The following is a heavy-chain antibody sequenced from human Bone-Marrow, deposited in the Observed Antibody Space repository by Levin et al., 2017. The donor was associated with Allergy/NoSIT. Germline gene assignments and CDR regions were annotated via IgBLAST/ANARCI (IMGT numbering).Heavy chain of an antibody. J-gene: IGHJ4*02. V-gene: IGHV1-69*01. D-gene: IGHD5-18*01. Sequence: GGSLRLSCKASGGTFSSYAISWVRQAPGQGLEWMGGIIPIFGTANYAQKFQGRVTITADESTSTAYMELSSLRSEDTAVYYCARGLLYSYGQWARRSTPPIDYWGQGTLVTVSS. CDR2: IIPIFGTA. CDR1: GGTFSSYA. CDR3: ARGLLYSYGQWARRSTPPIDY.